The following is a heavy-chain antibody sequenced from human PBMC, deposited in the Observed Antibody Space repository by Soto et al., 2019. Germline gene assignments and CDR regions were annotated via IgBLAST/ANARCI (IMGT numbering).Heavy chain of an antibody. CDR2: ISSNGGST. V-gene: IGHV3-64D*06. CDR3: VKALRYFDWLPDLDY. J-gene: IGHJ4*02. Sequence: PGGSLRLSCSASGFTFSSYAMHWVRQAPGKGLEYVSAISSNGGSTYYADSVKGRFTISRDNSKNTLYLQMSSLRAEDTAVYYCVKALRYFDWLPDLDYWGQGTLVTVSS. D-gene: IGHD3-9*01. CDR1: GFTFSSYA.